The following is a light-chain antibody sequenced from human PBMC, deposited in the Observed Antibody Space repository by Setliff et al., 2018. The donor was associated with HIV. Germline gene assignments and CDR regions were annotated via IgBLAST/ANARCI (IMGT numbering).Light chain of an antibody. CDR3: TSYTSSYTLV. J-gene: IGLJ1*01. V-gene: IGLV2-14*01. Sequence: QSALTQPASVSGSTGQSITISCTGTSSDVGGYNYVSWYQQHPGKAPKVMIYEVSNRPSGVSNRFSGSKSGNTASLTISGLQAEDEADYHCTSYTSSYTLVFGTGTKVTVL. CDR1: SSDVGGYNY. CDR2: EVS.